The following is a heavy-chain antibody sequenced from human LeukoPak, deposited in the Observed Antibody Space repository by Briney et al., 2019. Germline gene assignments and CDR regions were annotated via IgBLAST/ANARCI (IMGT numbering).Heavy chain of an antibody. CDR2: IIPILGIA. J-gene: IGHJ4*02. D-gene: IGHD3-22*01. Sequence: GASVKVSCKASGGTFSSYAISWVRQAPGQGLEWMGRIIPILGIANYAQKFQGRVTITADKSTSTAYMELSSLRSEDTAVYYCARDRLDYYDSSGYPTFTDYWGQGTLVTVSS. CDR3: ARDRLDYYDSSGYPTFTDY. V-gene: IGHV1-69*04. CDR1: GGTFSSYA.